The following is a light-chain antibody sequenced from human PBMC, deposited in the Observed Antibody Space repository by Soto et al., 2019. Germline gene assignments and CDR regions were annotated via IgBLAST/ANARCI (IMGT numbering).Light chain of an antibody. J-gene: IGKJ4*02. CDR3: QQSYSPPPT. CDR1: QSISSY. V-gene: IGKV1-39*01. Sequence: DIQMTQSPSSLSASVGDRVTITCRASQSISSYLYWYQQKPGNAPKLMVFAAYSLQSGVPSRFSGSGSGTDFTLTISCLQPEDLAPYYRQQSYSPPPTYGGGTNVDIK. CDR2: AAY.